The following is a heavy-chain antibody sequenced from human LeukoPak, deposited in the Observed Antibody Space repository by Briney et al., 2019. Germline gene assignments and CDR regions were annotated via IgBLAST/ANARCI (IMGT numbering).Heavy chain of an antibody. CDR1: RFTFSSYW. CDR2: IKQDGSEK. J-gene: IGHJ4*02. V-gene: IGHV3-7*01. Sequence: PGGSLRLSCAASRFTFSSYWMSWVRQAPGKGLEWVANIKQDGSEKYYVDSVKGRFTISRDNAKNSLYLQMNSLRAEDTAVYYCARAHYYDSSGLDFWGQGTLVTVSS. D-gene: IGHD3-22*01. CDR3: ARAHYYDSSGLDF.